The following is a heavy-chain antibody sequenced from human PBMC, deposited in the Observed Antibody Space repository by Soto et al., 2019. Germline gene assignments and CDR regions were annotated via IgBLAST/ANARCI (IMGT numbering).Heavy chain of an antibody. V-gene: IGHV1-2*02. J-gene: IGHJ4*02. CDR2: INPNSGGT. CDR3: ARGLSLRFSYFDY. Sequence: ASVKVSCKASGYTFTGYYMHWVRQAPGQGLEWMGWINPNSGGTNYAQKFQGRVTMTRDTSISTAYMELSRLRSDDTAVYYCARGLSLRFSYFDYWGQGTLVTVSS. D-gene: IGHD5-12*01. CDR1: GYTFTGYY.